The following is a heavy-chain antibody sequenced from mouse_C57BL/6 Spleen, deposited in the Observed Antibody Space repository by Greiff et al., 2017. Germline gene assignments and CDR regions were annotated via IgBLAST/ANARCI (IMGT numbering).Heavy chain of an antibody. V-gene: IGHV5-6*01. CDR1: GFTFSSYG. Sequence: EVMLVESGGDLVKPGGSLKLSCAASGFTFSSYGMSWVRQTPDKRLEWVATISSGGSYTYYPDSVKGRFTISRDNAKNTLYLQMSSLKSEDTAMYYCARPLRYDYYAMDYWGQGTSVTVSS. D-gene: IGHD1-1*01. CDR2: ISSGGSYT. J-gene: IGHJ4*01. CDR3: ARPLRYDYYAMDY.